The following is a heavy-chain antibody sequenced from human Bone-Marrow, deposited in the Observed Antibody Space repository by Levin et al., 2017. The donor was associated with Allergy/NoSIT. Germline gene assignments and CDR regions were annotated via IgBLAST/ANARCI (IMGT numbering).Heavy chain of an antibody. CDR1: GFTVSSNY. D-gene: IGHD6-25*01. V-gene: IGHV3-53*01. CDR2: IYSGGST. Sequence: GGSLRLSCAASGFTVSSNYMSWVRQAPGKGLEWVSVIYSGGSTYYADSVKGRFTISRDNSKNTLYLQMNSLRAEDTAVYYCARAATRDIAAADPWGQGTLVTVSS. CDR3: ARAATRDIAAADP. J-gene: IGHJ5*02.